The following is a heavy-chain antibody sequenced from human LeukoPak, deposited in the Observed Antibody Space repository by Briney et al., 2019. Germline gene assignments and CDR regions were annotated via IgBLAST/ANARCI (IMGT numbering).Heavy chain of an antibody. V-gene: IGHV3-20*04. Sequence: GGSLRLSCAASGFTFDDYGMGWVRQAPGKGPEWVSGINWNGGGTAYAASVKGRFTISRDNAKNSLYLQMNSLRAEDTALYYCAATYSSGWYSHSDYWGQGTLVTVSS. D-gene: IGHD6-19*01. CDR2: INWNGGGT. J-gene: IGHJ4*02. CDR1: GFTFDDYG. CDR3: AATYSSGWYSHSDY.